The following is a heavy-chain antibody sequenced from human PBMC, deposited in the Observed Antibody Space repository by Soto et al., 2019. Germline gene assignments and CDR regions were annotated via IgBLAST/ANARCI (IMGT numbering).Heavy chain of an antibody. CDR3: AKQGEDYCSGGYCYLVYFQQ. CDR2: ISGSGGSA. CDR1: GFIFSNYA. D-gene: IGHD2-15*01. V-gene: IGHV3-23*01. J-gene: IGHJ1*01. Sequence: EVQLLESGGGLAQPGGSLSLSCAASGFIFSNYAMSWVRQAPGKGLEWVSVISGSGGSAYYADSVKGRFTISRDNSKNTLHLQMNSLRAEDTATYFCAKQGEDYCSGGYCYLVYFQQWGQGTLVTVSS.